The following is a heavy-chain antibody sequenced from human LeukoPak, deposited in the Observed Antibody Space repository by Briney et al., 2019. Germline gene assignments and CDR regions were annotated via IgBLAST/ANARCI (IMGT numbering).Heavy chain of an antibody. CDR1: GYTFTSYY. J-gene: IGHJ4*02. CDR3: ARVAAQYDSSSAVDY. V-gene: IGHV1-46*01. D-gene: IGHD3-22*01. Sequence: ASVKVSFKASGYTFTSYYMHWVRQAPGQGLEWMGIINPSGGSTSYAQKFQGRVTMTRDTSTSTVYMELSSLRSEDTAAYYCARVAAQYDSSSAVDYWGQGTLVPVSS. CDR2: INPSGGST.